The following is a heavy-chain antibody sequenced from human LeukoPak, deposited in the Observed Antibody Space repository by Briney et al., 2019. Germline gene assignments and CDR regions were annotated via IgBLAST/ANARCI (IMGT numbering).Heavy chain of an antibody. CDR1: GGTLSSYA. J-gene: IGHJ4*02. CDR2: IIPILGIA. D-gene: IGHD5-18*01. Sequence: SVKVSCKASGGTLSSYAISWVRQAPGQGLEWMGRIIPILGIANYAQKFQGRVTITADKSTGTAYMELSSLRSEDTAVYYCARDRIGYSYGLGSYYFDYWGQGTLVTVSS. CDR3: ARDRIGYSYGLGSYYFDY. V-gene: IGHV1-69*04.